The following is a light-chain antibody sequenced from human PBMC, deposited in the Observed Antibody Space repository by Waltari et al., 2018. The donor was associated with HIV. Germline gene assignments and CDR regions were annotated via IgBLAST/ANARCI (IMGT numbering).Light chain of an antibody. J-gene: IGLJ3*02. CDR1: NIGSKN. V-gene: IGLV3-9*01. CDR2: RDN. CDR3: QLWDRSTGV. Sequence: SYELTQPLSVSVALGQTARIICGGDNIGSKNVHWYQQRPGQASVLVIYRDNNRPSGIPGRFSGSKGGNTATLTISRAEAGDEADYHCQLWDRSTGVFGGGTKLTVL.